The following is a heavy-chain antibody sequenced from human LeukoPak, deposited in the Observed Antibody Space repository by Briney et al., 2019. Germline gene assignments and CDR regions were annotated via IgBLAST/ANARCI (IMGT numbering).Heavy chain of an antibody. V-gene: IGHV3-23*01. Sequence: GGSLRLSCAASGFTFSSYAMTWVRQAPGKGLEWASDISGSGGRTYYADSVKGRFTISRDNSKNTLYLQMNSLRAEDTAVYYCAKDGPLYDAEDYWGQGTLVTVSS. J-gene: IGHJ4*02. D-gene: IGHD3-16*01. CDR3: AKDGPLYDAEDY. CDR2: ISGSGGRT. CDR1: GFTFSSYA.